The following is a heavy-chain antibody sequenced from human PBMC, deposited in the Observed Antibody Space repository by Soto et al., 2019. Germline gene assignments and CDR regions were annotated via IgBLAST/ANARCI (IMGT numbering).Heavy chain of an antibody. D-gene: IGHD6-19*01. CDR3: AHDSVGWYGFDY. Sequence: QITLKESGPTLVKPTQTLTLTCTFSAFSLSTSGVGVGWIRQPPGKALEWLALIYWDDGKRYSPSLKSRLTITKDTSKNQVVLIMTNMDPVDTATYYCAHDSVGWYGFDYWGQGTLVIVSS. V-gene: IGHV2-5*02. J-gene: IGHJ4*02. CDR1: AFSLSTSGVG. CDR2: IYWDDGK.